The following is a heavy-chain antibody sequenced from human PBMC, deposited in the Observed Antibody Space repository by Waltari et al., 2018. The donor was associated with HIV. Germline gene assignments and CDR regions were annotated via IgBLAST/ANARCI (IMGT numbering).Heavy chain of an antibody. V-gene: IGHV4-30-4*01. J-gene: IGHJ6*02. CDR1: GGSISSGTYF. Sequence: RLQESGPGLVKPSQTLSLTCTVSGGSISSGTYFWSWIRQPPGKGLEWIGYIYHSGDSYYNPSLKSRVTISMDTSKKQFSLRLSSVTAADTAVYYCARGGDFWSGFPVWGQGTTVTISS. CDR3: ARGGDFWSGFPV. D-gene: IGHD3-3*01. CDR2: IYHSGDS.